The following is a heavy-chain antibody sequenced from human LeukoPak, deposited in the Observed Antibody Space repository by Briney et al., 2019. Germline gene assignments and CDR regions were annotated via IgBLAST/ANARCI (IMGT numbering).Heavy chain of an antibody. D-gene: IGHD5-18*01. J-gene: IGHJ4*02. Sequence: SQALSLTCAISGDSVSTKSATWNWIRQSPSRGLEWLGRTFCTANCNSGYAGSVRGRIIITPDTCKNQFSLHLNSVTPEDSAVYYCARGYLKTGFGSWGRGTLVTVSS. CDR3: ARGYLKTGFGS. V-gene: IGHV6-1*01. CDR1: GDSVSTKSAT. CDR2: TFCTANCNS.